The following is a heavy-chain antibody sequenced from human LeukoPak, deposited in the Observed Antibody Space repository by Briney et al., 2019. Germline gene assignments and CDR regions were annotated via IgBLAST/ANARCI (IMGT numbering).Heavy chain of an antibody. Sequence: GGSLRLSCAASGFTCSSYAMGWVRQAPGKGLEGVSGVSGSGGSTYYADSGRGRVTSSRGNAKNTLYLQRHILKGERTAVYYCAKDSGYTYYYDSSSFDAFDIWGQGTMVTVSS. D-gene: IGHD3-22*01. J-gene: IGHJ3*02. CDR2: VSGSGGST. V-gene: IGHV3-23*01. CDR1: GFTCSSYA. CDR3: AKDSGYTYYYDSSSFDAFDI.